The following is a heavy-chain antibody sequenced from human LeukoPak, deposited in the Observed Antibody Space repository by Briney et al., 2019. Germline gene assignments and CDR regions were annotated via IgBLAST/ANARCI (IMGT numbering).Heavy chain of an antibody. J-gene: IGHJ6*03. Sequence: SVKVSCKASGGTFSSYAISWVRQAPGQGLEWMGGIIPIFGTANYAQKFQGRVTITADKSTSTAYMELSSLRSEDTAVYYCARERYCSGGSCYHYYYYMDVWGKGTTVTVSS. CDR2: IIPIFGTA. D-gene: IGHD2-15*01. V-gene: IGHV1-69*06. CDR3: ARERYCSGGSCYHYYYYMDV. CDR1: GGTFSSYA.